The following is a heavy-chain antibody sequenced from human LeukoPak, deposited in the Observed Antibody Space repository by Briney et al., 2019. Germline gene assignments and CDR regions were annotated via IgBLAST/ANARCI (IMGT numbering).Heavy chain of an antibody. CDR2: IDQDGSVK. V-gene: IGHV3-7*01. J-gene: IGHJ4*02. Sequence: PGGSLRLSCEASGFTFRDYWMTWVRQAPGKGLEWVANIDQDGSVKYYLDSVKGRFTISRDNAKNSLSLQMNNLRAEDTAVYYCARNLAKVFPAVYWGQGTLVTVSS. CDR1: GFTFRDYW. D-gene: IGHD2-2*01. CDR3: ARNLAKVFPAVY.